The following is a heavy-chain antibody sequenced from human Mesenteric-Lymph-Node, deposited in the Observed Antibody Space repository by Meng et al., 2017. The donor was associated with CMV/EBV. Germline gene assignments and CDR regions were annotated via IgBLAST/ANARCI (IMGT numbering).Heavy chain of an antibody. CDR1: GFTFTSYW. CDR3: ARAQLAAAHFDY. V-gene: IGHV3-74*01. Sequence: GESLKISCAASGFTFTSYWMHWVRQAPGKGLVWVSRINSDGSSTTYADSVKGRFTISRDNAKNSLYLQMNSLRAEDTAVYYCARAQLAAAHFDYWGQGTLVTVSS. D-gene: IGHD6-13*01. J-gene: IGHJ4*02. CDR2: INSDGSST.